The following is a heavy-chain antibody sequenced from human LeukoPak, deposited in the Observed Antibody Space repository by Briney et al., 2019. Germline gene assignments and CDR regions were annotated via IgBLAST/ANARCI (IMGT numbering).Heavy chain of an antibody. V-gene: IGHV3-30*03. CDR3: ARDGGGGWLDP. D-gene: IGHD3-10*01. CDR2: ISYDGSNK. CDR1: GFTFSSYG. J-gene: IGHJ5*02. Sequence: PGRSLRLSCAASGFTFSSYGMHWVRQAPGKGLEWVAVISYDGSNKYYADSVKGQFTISRDNSKNTLYLQMNSLRADDTAVYYCARDGGGGWLDPWGQGTLVTVSS.